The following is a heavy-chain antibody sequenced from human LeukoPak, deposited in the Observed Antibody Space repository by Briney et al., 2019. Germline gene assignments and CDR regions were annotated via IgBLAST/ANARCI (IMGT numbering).Heavy chain of an antibody. J-gene: IGHJ6*03. CDR2: ISNSGTTV. Sequence: GGSLRLSCAASGFTFRDYYMSWIRQAPRKGLEWLSYISNSGTTVDYSDSVLGRFTISRDNAKKSVFLQLDSLRAEDTAVYYCARGSSYGYDYNYMDVWGKGTTVTVSS. V-gene: IGHV3-11*04. CDR3: ARGSSYGYDYNYMDV. D-gene: IGHD5-18*01. CDR1: GFTFRDYY.